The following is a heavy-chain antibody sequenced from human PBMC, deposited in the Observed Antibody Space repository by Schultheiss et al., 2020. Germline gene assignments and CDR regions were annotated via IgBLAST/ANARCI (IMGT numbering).Heavy chain of an antibody. J-gene: IGHJ5*02. CDR2: IYYSGST. Sequence: AETLSLTCTVSGGSISSYYWSWIRQPPGKGLEWIGYIYYSGSTNYNPSLKSRVTISVDTSKNQFSLKPSSVTAADTAVYYCARGRGKLDPWGQGTLVTVSS. V-gene: IGHV4-59*12. D-gene: IGHD3-10*01. CDR1: GGSISSYY. CDR3: ARGRGKLDP.